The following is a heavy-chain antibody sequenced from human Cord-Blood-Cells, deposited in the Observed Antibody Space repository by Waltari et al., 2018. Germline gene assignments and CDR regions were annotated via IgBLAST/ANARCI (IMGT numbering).Heavy chain of an antibody. CDR1: GFTFSSYS. CDR3: ARDRAAGPTRYYYYGMDV. D-gene: IGHD6-13*01. J-gene: IGHJ6*02. Sequence: EVQLVESGGGLVKPGGSLRLSCVASGFTFSSYSMNWVRQAPGKGLEWVSSISSSSSYIYYADSVKGRFTISRDNAKNSLYLQMNSLRAEDTAVYYCARDRAAGPTRYYYYGMDVWGQGTTVTVSS. V-gene: IGHV3-21*01. CDR2: ISSSSSYI.